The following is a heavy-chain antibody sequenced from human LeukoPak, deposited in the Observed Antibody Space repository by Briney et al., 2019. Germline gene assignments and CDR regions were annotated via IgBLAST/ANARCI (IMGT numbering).Heavy chain of an antibody. Sequence: GGSLRLSCAASGFTFSSYAMHWVRQAPGKGLEWVAVISYDGSNKYYADSVKGRFTISRDNSKNTLYLQMNSLRAEDTAVYYCARVSRITMVRGVYAFDIWGQGTMVTVSS. J-gene: IGHJ3*02. CDR1: GFTFSSYA. CDR3: ARVSRITMVRGVYAFDI. D-gene: IGHD3-10*01. V-gene: IGHV3-30-3*01. CDR2: ISYDGSNK.